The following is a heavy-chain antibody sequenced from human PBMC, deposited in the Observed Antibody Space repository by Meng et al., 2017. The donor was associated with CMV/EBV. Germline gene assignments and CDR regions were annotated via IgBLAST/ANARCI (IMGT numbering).Heavy chain of an antibody. CDR3: AKGRGDSDYDFEY. D-gene: IGHD5-12*01. CDR1: GFTFSSYW. J-gene: IGHJ4*02. V-gene: IGHV3-23*01. CDR2: ISGSGVST. Sequence: GESLKISCAASGFTFSSYWMHWVRQAPGKGLVWVSSISGSGVSTNYADSVKGRFTVSRDNSKNTLNLQTNSLRAEDTAVYYCAKGRGDSDYDFEYWGRGTLVTVSS.